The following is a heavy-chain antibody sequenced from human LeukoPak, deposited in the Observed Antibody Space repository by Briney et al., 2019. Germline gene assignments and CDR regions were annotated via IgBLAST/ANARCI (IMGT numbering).Heavy chain of an antibody. CDR3: ARGYYDSPYFDY. J-gene: IGHJ4*02. CDR2: INHSGST. Sequence: PSETLSLTCAVYGGSFSGYYWSWIRQPPGKGLEWIGEINHSGSTNYNPSLKGRVTISVDTSKNQFSLKLSSVTAADTAVYYCARGYYDSPYFDYWGQGTLVTVSS. D-gene: IGHD3-22*01. CDR1: GGSFSGYY. V-gene: IGHV4-34*01.